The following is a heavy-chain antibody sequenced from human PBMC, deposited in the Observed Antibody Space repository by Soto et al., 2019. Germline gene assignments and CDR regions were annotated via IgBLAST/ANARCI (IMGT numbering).Heavy chain of an antibody. CDR3: AKDWQNYYDSSGLPEPSFDY. D-gene: IGHD3-22*01. CDR2: ISGSGGST. J-gene: IGHJ4*02. V-gene: IGHV3-23*01. CDR1: GFNSISYA. Sequence: GLPLRVPWAASGFNSISYARSWVSQTPGKGLEWVSAISGSGGSTYYADSVKGRFTISRDNSKNTLYLQMNSLRAEDTAVYYCAKDWQNYYDSSGLPEPSFDYWGQGTLVTVSS.